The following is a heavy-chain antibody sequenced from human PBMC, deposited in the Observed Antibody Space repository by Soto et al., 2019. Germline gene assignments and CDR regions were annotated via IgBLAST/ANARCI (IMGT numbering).Heavy chain of an antibody. CDR1: GFTFSTYA. CDR3: AKNGDFWSWGMDV. D-gene: IGHD3-3*01. V-gene: IGHV3-23*01. CDR2: ISSSGDGT. J-gene: IGHJ6*02. Sequence: GGSLSLSCAASGFTFSTYAMTWGRRAPGKGLEWVAIISSSGDGTYYVDSVKGRFTISRDNSRNTLNLQMNSLRAEDTAVYYCAKNGDFWSWGMDVWGQGTTVTVSS.